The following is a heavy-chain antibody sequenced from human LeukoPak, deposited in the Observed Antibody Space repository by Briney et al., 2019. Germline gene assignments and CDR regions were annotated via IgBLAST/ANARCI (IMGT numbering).Heavy chain of an antibody. CDR1: GGSISSSTQY. J-gene: IGHJ4*02. V-gene: IGHV4-39*01. CDR3: ARRLIAVTGTGVWVFDS. CDR2: INYSGST. D-gene: IGHD6-19*01. Sequence: SETLSLTCTVSGGSISSSTQYWGWIRQPPGKGLEWIGSINYSGSTYYNPSLKSRLSISVDTSKNQFSLKLSSVTAADTAVYFCARRLIAVTGTGVWVFDSWGQGTLVTVSS.